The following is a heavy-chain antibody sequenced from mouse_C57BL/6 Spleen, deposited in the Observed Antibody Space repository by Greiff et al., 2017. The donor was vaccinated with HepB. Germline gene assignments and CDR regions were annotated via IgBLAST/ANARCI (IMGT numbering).Heavy chain of an antibody. Sequence: VQLQQPGAELVKPGASVKLSCKASGYTFTSYWMHWVKQRPGRGLEWIGRIDPNSGGTKYNEKFKSKATLTVDKPSSTAYMQRSSLTSEDSAVYYCARSGNYEDFDVWGTGTTVTVSS. CDR2: IDPNSGGT. V-gene: IGHV1-72*01. CDR1: GYTFTSYW. CDR3: ARSGNYEDFDV. D-gene: IGHD2-1*01. J-gene: IGHJ1*03.